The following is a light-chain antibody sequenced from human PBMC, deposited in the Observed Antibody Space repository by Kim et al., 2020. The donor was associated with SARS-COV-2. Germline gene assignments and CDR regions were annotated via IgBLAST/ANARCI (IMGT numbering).Light chain of an antibody. CDR2: GAS. V-gene: IGKV3D-15*01. J-gene: IGKJ4*01. Sequence: SPGERTTLSCRASQSVSSILAWYQQKPGQAPRLLIYGASTRATGIPARFSGSGSGTEFTLTISSLQSEDFAVYYCQQYNNWLTFGGGTKVDIK. CDR1: QSVSSI. CDR3: QQYNNWLT.